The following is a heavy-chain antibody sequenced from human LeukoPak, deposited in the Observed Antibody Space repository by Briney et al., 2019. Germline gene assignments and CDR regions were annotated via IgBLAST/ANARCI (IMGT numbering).Heavy chain of an antibody. J-gene: IGHJ5*02. Sequence: ASVKVSCKASGYTFTSYGISWVRQAPGQGLEWMGWISAYNGNTNYAQKLQGRVTMTTDTSTSTAYMELRSLRADDTAVYYCARDSASVWPGSSGWSNWFDPWGQGTLVTVSS. CDR3: ARDSASVWPGSSGWSNWFDP. CDR1: GYTFTSYG. CDR2: ISAYNGNT. D-gene: IGHD6-19*01. V-gene: IGHV1-18*01.